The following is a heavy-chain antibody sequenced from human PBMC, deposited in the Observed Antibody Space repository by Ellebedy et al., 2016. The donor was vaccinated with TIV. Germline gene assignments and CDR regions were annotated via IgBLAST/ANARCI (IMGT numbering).Heavy chain of an antibody. D-gene: IGHD5-24*01. CDR3: AKDAWQKARISWEHDY. Sequence: GESLKISCAASGFTFSAYGMHWVRQAPGKGLEWVAVVLYAGNNQYYADSVKGRFTISRDNSRNTVCLHMNSLTTEDTAVYYCAKDAWQKARISWEHDYWGQGTLVTVSS. CDR2: VLYAGNNQ. CDR1: GFTFSAYG. J-gene: IGHJ4*02. V-gene: IGHV3-30*18.